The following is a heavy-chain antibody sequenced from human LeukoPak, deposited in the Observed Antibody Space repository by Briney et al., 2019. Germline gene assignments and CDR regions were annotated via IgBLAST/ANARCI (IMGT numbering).Heavy chain of an antibody. D-gene: IGHD3-16*01. V-gene: IGHV3-7*01. CDR3: ARGPVGGVSYNYYHGMDV. J-gene: IGHJ6*02. CDR2: IKGDGSEK. Sequence: PGGSLRLSCVVSGFTFSSHWMSWVRQAPGKGLEWVANIKGDGSEKYYVDSVKGRFTISRDNAKNTLYLQMNSLRVEDTAVYYCARGPVGGVSYNYYHGMDVWGPGTTVTVSS. CDR1: GFTFSSHW.